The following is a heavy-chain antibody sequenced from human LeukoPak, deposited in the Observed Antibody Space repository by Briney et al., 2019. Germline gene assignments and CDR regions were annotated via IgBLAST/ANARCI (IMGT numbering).Heavy chain of an antibody. CDR3: GKDWHFYVAMDV. J-gene: IGHJ6*02. V-gene: IGHV3-23*01. CDR1: GFAFSGYA. D-gene: IGHD2/OR15-2a*01. Sequence: GGSLSLSCAASGFAFSGYAMSWVRQAPGKGLEWVAGIGSDGSTHTADSVKGRFTISRDNSKNTLYLQLNSLTAEDTALYRCGKDWHFYVAMDVWGQGTTVTVSS. CDR2: IGSDGST.